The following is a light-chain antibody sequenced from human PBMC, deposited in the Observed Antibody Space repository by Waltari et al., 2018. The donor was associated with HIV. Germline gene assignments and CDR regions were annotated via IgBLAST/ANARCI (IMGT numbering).Light chain of an antibody. V-gene: IGLV3-19*01. CDR1: RLSSFF. CDR3: HSRDTNTDHHV. Sequence: SELTQDPVVSVALGQTIKITCQGDRLSSFFANWYQQRPGQAPVLVVYGGNRRPSGIPERFSASNSGNTSSLLISKSEAGDEADYFCHSRDTNTDHHVFGGGTRVIV. CDR2: GGN. J-gene: IGLJ1*01.